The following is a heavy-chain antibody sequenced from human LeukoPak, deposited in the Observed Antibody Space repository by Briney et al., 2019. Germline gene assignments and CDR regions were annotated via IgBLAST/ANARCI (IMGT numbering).Heavy chain of an antibody. V-gene: IGHV3-73*01. J-gene: IGHJ4*02. D-gene: IGHD3-22*01. CDR3: TSLGNYYDSSGYYTDY. CDR1: GFTFSNHW. Sequence: GGSLRLSCEASGFTFSNHWMHWVRQASGKGLEWVGRIRSKANSYATAYAASVKGRFTISRDDSKNTAYLQMNSLKTEDTAVYYCTSLGNYYDSSGYYTDYWGQGTLVTVSS. CDR2: IRSKANSYAT.